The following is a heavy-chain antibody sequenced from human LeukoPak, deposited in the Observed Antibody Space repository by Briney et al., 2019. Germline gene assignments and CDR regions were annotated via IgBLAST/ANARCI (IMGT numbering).Heavy chain of an antibody. Sequence: GGSLRLSCAASGFTFSSYSMNLVRQAPGKGLGWVSSISSSSSYIYYADSVKGRLTISRDNAKNSLYLQMNSLRAEDTAVYYCARDEFQMATISAAYWGQGALVTVSS. V-gene: IGHV3-21*01. J-gene: IGHJ4*02. D-gene: IGHD5-12*01. CDR3: ARDEFQMATISAAY. CDR1: GFTFSSYS. CDR2: ISSSSSYI.